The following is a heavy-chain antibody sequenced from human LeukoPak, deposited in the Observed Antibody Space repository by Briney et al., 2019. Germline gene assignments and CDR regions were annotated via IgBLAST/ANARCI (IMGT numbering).Heavy chain of an antibody. D-gene: IGHD3-10*01. CDR2: IYYSGST. CDR3: ARSGSYWFDY. V-gene: IGHV4-39*01. CDR1: GGSISSSSYY. J-gene: IGHJ4*02. Sequence: SETLSLTCTLSGGSISSSSYYWGWIRQPPGKGLEWIGSIYYSGSTYYNPSLKSRVTISVDTSKNQFSLKLSSVTAADTAVYYCARSGSYWFDYWGQGTLVTVSS.